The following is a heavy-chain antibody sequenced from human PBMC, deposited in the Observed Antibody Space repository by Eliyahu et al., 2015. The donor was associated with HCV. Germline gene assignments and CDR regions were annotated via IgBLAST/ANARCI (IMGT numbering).Heavy chain of an antibody. CDR3: TTEAYTSITIFGVVTNLDDY. CDR1: GFTFXNAW. Sequence: EVQLVESGGGLVKPGGSLRLSCAASGFTFXNAWXNWVRQAPGKGLEWVGRVKSKTDGGATDYAAPVEGRFTISRDDSENTLYLQMNNLKTEDTAVYYCTTEAYTSITIFGVVTNLDDYWGQGTLVTVSS. D-gene: IGHD3-3*01. J-gene: IGHJ4*02. CDR2: VKSKTDGGAT. V-gene: IGHV3-15*01.